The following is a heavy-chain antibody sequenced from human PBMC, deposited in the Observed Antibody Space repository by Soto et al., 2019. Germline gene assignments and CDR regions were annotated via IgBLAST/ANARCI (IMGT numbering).Heavy chain of an antibody. Sequence: GGSLRLSCAASGFTFSSYGMHWVRQAPDKGLEWVAVISYDGSNKYYADSVKGRFTISRDNSKNTLYLQMNSLRAEDTAVYYCAKGRFLEWLPPGDYWGQGTLVTVSS. CDR1: GFTFSSYG. J-gene: IGHJ4*02. CDR2: ISYDGSNK. CDR3: AKGRFLEWLPPGDY. D-gene: IGHD3-3*01. V-gene: IGHV3-30*18.